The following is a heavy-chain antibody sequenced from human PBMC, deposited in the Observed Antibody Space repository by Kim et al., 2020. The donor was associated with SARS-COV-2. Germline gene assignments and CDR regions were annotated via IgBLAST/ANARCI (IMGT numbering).Heavy chain of an antibody. CDR2: IYYSGST. CDR1: GGSISSYY. CDR3: ARAGQDWWFGEGYYFDY. J-gene: IGHJ4*02. Sequence: SETLSLTCTVSGGSISSYYWSWIRQPPGKGLEWIGYIYYSGSTNYNPSLKSRVTISVDTSKNQFSLKLSSVTAADTAVYYCARAGQDWWFGEGYYFDYWGQGTLVTVSS. D-gene: IGHD3-10*01. V-gene: IGHV4-59*13.